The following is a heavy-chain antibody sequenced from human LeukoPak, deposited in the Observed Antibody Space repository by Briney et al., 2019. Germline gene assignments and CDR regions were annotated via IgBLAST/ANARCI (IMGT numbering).Heavy chain of an antibody. D-gene: IGHD6-19*01. V-gene: IGHV1-46*01. J-gene: IGHJ4*02. Sequence: ASVKVSCKASGYTFTSYYMHWVRQAPGQGLEWMGIINPSGGSTSYAQKFQGRFTMTRDTSTSKVYLELNSLRSEDPAVYYCARVQWLVRGYSDYWGQGTLVTVSS. CDR3: ARVQWLVRGYSDY. CDR1: GYTFTSYY. CDR2: INPSGGST.